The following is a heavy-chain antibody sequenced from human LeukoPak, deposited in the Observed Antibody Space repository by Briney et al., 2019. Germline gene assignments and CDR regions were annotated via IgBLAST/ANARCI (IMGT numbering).Heavy chain of an antibody. CDR3: AKKVGLVSAPLYYFDL. D-gene: IGHD6-6*01. Sequence: GGSLRLSCAASGVTFSSYAMSWVRQAPGKGLEWVSATSGPGGSRDYADSVKGRFTISRDNSKNTLYLHMNSLRAEDTAIYYCAKKVGLVSAPLYYFDLWGQGTLVTVSS. CDR2: TSGPGGSR. CDR1: GVTFSSYA. J-gene: IGHJ4*02. V-gene: IGHV3-23*01.